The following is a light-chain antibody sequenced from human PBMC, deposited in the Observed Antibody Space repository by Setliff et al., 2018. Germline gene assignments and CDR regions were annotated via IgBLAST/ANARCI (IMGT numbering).Light chain of an antibody. Sequence: ALAQPASVSGSPGQSITISCVGTSADVGSSKYVSWYQQHPDKAPKLILYEVNNRPSGISNRFFGSKSGNTASLTISGLQAGDEADYYCCSFTTSATVVFGPGTKVTVL. J-gene: IGLJ1*01. CDR3: CSFTTSATVV. CDR1: SADVGSSKY. CDR2: EVN. V-gene: IGLV2-14*01.